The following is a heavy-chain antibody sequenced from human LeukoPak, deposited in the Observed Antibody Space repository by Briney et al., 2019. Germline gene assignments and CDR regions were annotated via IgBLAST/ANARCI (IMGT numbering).Heavy chain of an antibody. V-gene: IGHV4-61*02. J-gene: IGHJ4*02. CDR1: GNSISSGDYY. D-gene: IGHD1-26*01. CDR3: ATNTGSFFAWFDY. CDR2: ISSSGST. Sequence: SETLSLTCTVSGNSISSGDYYWSWIRQPAGKGLEWIGRISSSGSTNYNPSLKSRVTMSIDTSKNQLSLKLTSVTAADSALYFCATNTGSFFAWFDYWGQGILVTVSS.